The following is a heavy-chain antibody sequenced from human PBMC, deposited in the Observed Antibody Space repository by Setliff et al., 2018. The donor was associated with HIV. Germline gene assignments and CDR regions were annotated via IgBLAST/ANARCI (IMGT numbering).Heavy chain of an antibody. CDR2: ISGSGTTT. CDR1: GFIFNNFW. D-gene: IGHD3-10*01. CDR3: LRAAESE. Sequence: PGGSLRLSCSTSGFIFNNFWMHWVRQAPGKGLVWVSCISGSGTTTKYADFVKGRFTSSRDNAKSSLYLQMNSLRVDDTAVYYCLRAAESEWGQGTLVTVSS. V-gene: IGHV3-74*01. J-gene: IGHJ4*02.